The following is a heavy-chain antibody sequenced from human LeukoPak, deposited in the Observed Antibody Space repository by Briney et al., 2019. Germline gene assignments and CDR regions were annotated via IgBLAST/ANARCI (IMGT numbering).Heavy chain of an antibody. J-gene: IGHJ6*02. CDR2: ISYDGSNK. D-gene: IGHD3-22*01. CDR3: AKDPTNYYDSSPFYYYYGMDV. Sequence: RSLRLSCAASGFTFSSYAMHWVRQAPGKGLEWVAVISYDGSNKYYADSVKGRFTISRDNSKNTLYLQMNSLRAEDTAVYYCAKDPTNYYDSSPFYYYYGMDVWGQGTTVTVSS. V-gene: IGHV3-30-3*01. CDR1: GFTFSSYA.